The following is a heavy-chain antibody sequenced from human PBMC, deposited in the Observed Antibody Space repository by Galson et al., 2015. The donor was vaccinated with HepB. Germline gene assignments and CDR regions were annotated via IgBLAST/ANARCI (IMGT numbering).Heavy chain of an antibody. V-gene: IGHV3-48*01. CDR2: VSSGSTGK. CDR1: GFSFTSHS. CDR3: ARNPSSYDYYNMDV. J-gene: IGHJ6*02. Sequence: SLRLSCANSGFSFTSHSMNWVRQAPGKGLEWVAYVSSGSTGKYYADSVKGRFTISRDNAKSSLYLYMNDLRAEDTAVYYCARNPSSYDYYNMDVWGHGTTVTVSS.